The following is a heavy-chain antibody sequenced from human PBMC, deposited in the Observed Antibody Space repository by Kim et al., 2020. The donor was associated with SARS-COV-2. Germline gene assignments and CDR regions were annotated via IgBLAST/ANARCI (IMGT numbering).Heavy chain of an antibody. Sequence: GGSLRLSCAASGFTFSSYGMHWVRQAPGKGLEWVAVISYDGSNKYYADSVKGRFTISRDNSKNTLYLQMNSLRAEDTAVYYCARDSYPVLLWSGGFDYWGQGTLVTVSS. J-gene: IGHJ4*02. CDR2: ISYDGSNK. CDR3: ARDSYPVLLWSGGFDY. V-gene: IGHV3-33*05. CDR1: GFTFSSYG. D-gene: IGHD3-10*01.